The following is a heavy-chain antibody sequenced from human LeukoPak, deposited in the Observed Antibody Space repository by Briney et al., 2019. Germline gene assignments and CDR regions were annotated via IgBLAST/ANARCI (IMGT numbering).Heavy chain of an antibody. CDR1: GYTFTSYY. Sequence: ASVKVSCKASGYTFTSYYMHWVRQAPGQGLEWMGIINPSGGSTSYAQKFQGRVTMTRDTSTSTAYMELRSLRSDDTAVYYCARDSRPYGSGSYPCDYWGQGTLVTVSS. CDR3: ARDSRPYGSGSYPCDY. D-gene: IGHD3-10*01. V-gene: IGHV1-46*01. CDR2: INPSGGST. J-gene: IGHJ4*02.